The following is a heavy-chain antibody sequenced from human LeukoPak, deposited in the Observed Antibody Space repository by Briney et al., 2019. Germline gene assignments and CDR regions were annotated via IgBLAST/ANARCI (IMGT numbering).Heavy chain of an antibody. Sequence: SQTLSPTCTVSGGSISSGSYYWSWIRQPAGRGLEWIGRIYTSGSTNYNPSLKSRVTISEDMSNNQFSLKLSSVTAADTAVYYCARDQQQLVRKGFDYWGQGTLVTVSS. CDR1: GGSISSGSYY. CDR2: IYTSGST. J-gene: IGHJ4*02. D-gene: IGHD6-13*01. CDR3: ARDQQQLVRKGFDY. V-gene: IGHV4-61*02.